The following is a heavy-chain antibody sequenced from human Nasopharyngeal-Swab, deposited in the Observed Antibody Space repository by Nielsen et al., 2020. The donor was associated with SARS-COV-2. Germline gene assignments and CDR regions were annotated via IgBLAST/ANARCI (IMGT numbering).Heavy chain of an antibody. V-gene: IGHV3-15*01. D-gene: IGHD3-22*01. CDR1: GFTFSNAW. CDR2: IKSKTDGGTT. Sequence: GGSLRLSCAASGFTFSNAWMSWVRQAPGKGLEWVGRIKSKTDGGTTDYAAPVKGRFTISRDDSKNTLYLQMNSLKTEDTAVYYCTTFYDSSGYYLGAFDIWGQGTMVTVPS. CDR3: TTFYDSSGYYLGAFDI. J-gene: IGHJ3*02.